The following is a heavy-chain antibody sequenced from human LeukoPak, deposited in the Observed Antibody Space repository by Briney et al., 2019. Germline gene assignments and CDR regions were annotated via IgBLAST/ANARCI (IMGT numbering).Heavy chain of an antibody. D-gene: IGHD4-23*01. J-gene: IGHJ3*02. CDR1: GGSFSGYY. V-gene: IGHV4-34*01. Sequence: SETLSLTCAVYGGSFSGYYWSWIRQPPGKGLEWIGEINHSGSTNYNPSLKSRVTISVDTSKNQFSLKLSSVTAADTAVYYCARGGGFDAFDIWGQGTMVAVSS. CDR2: INHSGST. CDR3: ARGGGFDAFDI.